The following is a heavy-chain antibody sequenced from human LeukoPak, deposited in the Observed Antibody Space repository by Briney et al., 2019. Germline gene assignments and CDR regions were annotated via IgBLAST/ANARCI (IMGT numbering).Heavy chain of an antibody. CDR1: GYTFTGYY. V-gene: IGHV1-2*02. Sequence: ASVKVSCKASGYTFTGYYMHWVRQAPGQGLEWMGWINPNSGGTNYAQKFQGRVTMTRDTSISTAYMELSRLRSDDTAVYYCARVKKLERGTVTFDYWGQGTLVTV. CDR3: ARVKKLERGTVTFDY. J-gene: IGHJ4*02. D-gene: IGHD1-1*01. CDR2: INPNSGGT.